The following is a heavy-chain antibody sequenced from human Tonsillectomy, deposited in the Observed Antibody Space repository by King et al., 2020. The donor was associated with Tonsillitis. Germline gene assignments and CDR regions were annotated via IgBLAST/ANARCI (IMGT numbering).Heavy chain of an antibody. CDR2: IYYTGST. Sequence: VQLQESGPGLVKPSETLSLTCTVSGVSISSYFWSWIRQPPGKGLEWIGYIYYTGSTNYNPSLKSRVTISVDTSENQFSLRLSSVTAADTAVYYCARAYYGSGTYFTHWGQGPLVTVSS. CDR3: ARAYYGSGTYFTH. J-gene: IGHJ4*02. D-gene: IGHD3-10*01. V-gene: IGHV4-59*01. CDR1: GVSISSYF.